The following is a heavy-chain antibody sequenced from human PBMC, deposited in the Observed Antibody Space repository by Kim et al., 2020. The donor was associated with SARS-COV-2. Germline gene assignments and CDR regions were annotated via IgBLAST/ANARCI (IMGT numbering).Heavy chain of an antibody. Sequence: GGSLRLSCAASGFSFSSFAMNWVRQAPGKGLEWVSAIPGSNSNTYYADPVRGRFTISRDNSKNTLYLQMDSLTAGDTAIYYCAKAGGKSLCFGEVLESRYNLDSWGHGTLVTVS. V-gene: IGHV3-23*01. CDR1: GFSFSSFA. CDR3: AKAGGKSLCFGEVLESRYNLDS. J-gene: IGHJ5*01. D-gene: IGHD3-10*01. CDR2: IPGSNSNT.